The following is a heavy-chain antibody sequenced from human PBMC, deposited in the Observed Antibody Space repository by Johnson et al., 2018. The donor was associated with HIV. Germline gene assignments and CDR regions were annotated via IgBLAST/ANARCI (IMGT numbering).Heavy chain of an antibody. CDR2: MSFSG. V-gene: IGHV3-30*04. CDR3: ARGGKSYYGAFDI. Sequence: QVQLVESGGGVVQPGRSLRLSCAASGFTFSSYAMHWVRQAPGKGLEWVAVMSFSGGKGRFTNSRDNSTNTLYLQMNSLRAERTALYYWARGGKSYYGAFDIWGQGTMVTVSS. J-gene: IGHJ3*02. D-gene: IGHD3-10*01. CDR1: GFTFSSYA.